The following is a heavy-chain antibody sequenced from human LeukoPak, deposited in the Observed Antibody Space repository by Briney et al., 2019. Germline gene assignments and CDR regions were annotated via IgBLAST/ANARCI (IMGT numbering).Heavy chain of an antibody. V-gene: IGHV3-30*18. CDR3: AKDPIEFSVVITPSDH. D-gene: IGHD3-22*01. J-gene: IGHJ4*02. CDR2: ISYDGSNK. Sequence: GRSLRLSCAASGFTFSSYGMHWVRQAPGKGLEWVAVISYDGSNKYYADSVKGRFTISRDNSKNTLYLQMNSLRAEDTAVYYCAKDPIEFSVVITPSDHWGQGTLVTVSS. CDR1: GFTFSSYG.